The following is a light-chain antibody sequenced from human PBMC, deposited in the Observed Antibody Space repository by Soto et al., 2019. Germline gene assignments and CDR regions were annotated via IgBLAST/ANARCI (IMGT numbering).Light chain of an antibody. J-gene: IGLJ1*01. V-gene: IGLV2-14*01. CDR2: EVI. Sequence: QSALTQPASVSGSPGQSITISCTGTSSDVGAYNYVSWYQQHPGKAPKLMIYEVINRPSGVSNRFSGSKSVNTASLTISGLQAEDEADYYCGSYTSASTLVFGTGTKLTVL. CDR3: GSYTSASTLV. CDR1: SSDVGAYNY.